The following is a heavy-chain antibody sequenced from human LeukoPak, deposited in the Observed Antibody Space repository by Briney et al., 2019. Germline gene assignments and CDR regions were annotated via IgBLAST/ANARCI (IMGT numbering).Heavy chain of an antibody. CDR1: GYSFTSYW. D-gene: IGHD6-13*01. CDR2: IYPGDSDT. Sequence: GESLKISCKGSGYSFTSYWIGWVRQIPGKGLEWMGIIYPGDSDTRYSPSFQGQVTISADKSISTAYLQWSSLKASDTAMYYCARQGPLGGIAAAVIARIDYWGQGTLVTVSS. CDR3: ARQGPLGGIAAAVIARIDY. J-gene: IGHJ4*02. V-gene: IGHV5-51*01.